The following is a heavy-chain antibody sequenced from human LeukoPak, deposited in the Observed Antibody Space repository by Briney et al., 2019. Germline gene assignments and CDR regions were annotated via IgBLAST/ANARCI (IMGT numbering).Heavy chain of an antibody. V-gene: IGHV3-23*01. CDR1: GFTFNSYV. J-gene: IGHJ3*02. CDR2: ISGSGGST. Sequence: LPGGSLRLSCAASGFTFNSYVMSWVRQAPGKGLEWVSAISGSGGSTYYADSVKGRFTISRDNSKNTLYLQMNSLRAEDTAVYYCAKDLGYCSGGSCHAGYDAFDIWGQGTMVTVSS. CDR3: AKDLGYCSGGSCHAGYDAFDI. D-gene: IGHD2-15*01.